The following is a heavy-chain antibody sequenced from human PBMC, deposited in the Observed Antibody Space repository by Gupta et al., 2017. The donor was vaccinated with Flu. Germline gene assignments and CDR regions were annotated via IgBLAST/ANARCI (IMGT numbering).Heavy chain of an antibody. CDR1: GFTVRSYW. J-gene: IGHJ4*02. D-gene: IGHD5-24*01. Sequence: EEQLVESGGGLAPPGGALRLSCSASGFTVRSYWMDWVRQAPGKGLEWVANIAADVSVKNYADSVKGRFTISRDDAKDSLYLQMNSLRAEYTAVYYCARNRGWQQFDYWGQGALVTVSS. V-gene: IGHV3-7*01. CDR2: IAADVSVK. CDR3: ARNRGWQQFDY.